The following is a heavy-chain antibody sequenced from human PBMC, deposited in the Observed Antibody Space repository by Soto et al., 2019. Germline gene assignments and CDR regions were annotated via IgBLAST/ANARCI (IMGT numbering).Heavy chain of an antibody. CDR2: ISYGGGTT. CDR1: EFTFSNYA. J-gene: IGHJ4*02. V-gene: IGHV3-23*01. Sequence: TGGSLRLSCAASEFTFSNYAMSWVRQAPGKGLEWVSAISYGGGTTYYADSVKGRFTISRDNSKNTLYLQMNSLRAEDTAVYYCAKSPGMYYYDSSGYYHYDYWGQGTLVTVSS. CDR3: AKSPGMYYYDSSGYYHYDY. D-gene: IGHD3-22*01.